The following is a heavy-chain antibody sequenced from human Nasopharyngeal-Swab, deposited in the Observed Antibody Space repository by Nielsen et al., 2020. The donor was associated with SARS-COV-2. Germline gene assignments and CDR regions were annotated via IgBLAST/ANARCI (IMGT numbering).Heavy chain of an antibody. CDR1: GFTFSDYY. Sequence: GGSLRLSCAASGFTFSDYYMSWIRQAPGKGLEWISYISSSSSYTNYADSVKGRFTISRDNAKNSLYLQMNSLRAEDTAVYYCARDSAAAGTVFDYWGQGTLVTVSS. V-gene: IGHV3-11*06. D-gene: IGHD6-13*01. J-gene: IGHJ4*02. CDR2: ISSSSSYT. CDR3: ARDSAAAGTVFDY.